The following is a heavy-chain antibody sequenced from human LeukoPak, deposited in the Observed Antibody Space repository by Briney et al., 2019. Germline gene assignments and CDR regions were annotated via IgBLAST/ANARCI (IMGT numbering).Heavy chain of an antibody. CDR1: GGSVSSGSYY. D-gene: IGHD3-22*01. V-gene: IGHV4-61*01. Sequence: PSETLSLTCTVSGGSVSSGSYYWSWIRQPPGKGLEWIGYIYNTESTNYNPSLKSRVTMSLDTSKNQFCLKLSSVSAADTAVYYCARDTYDSSGYSKFDYWGQGNLVTVSS. J-gene: IGHJ4*02. CDR3: ARDTYDSSGYSKFDY. CDR2: IYNTEST.